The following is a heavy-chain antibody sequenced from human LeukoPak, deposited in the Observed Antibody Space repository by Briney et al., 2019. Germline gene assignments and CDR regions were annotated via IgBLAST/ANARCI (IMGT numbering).Heavy chain of an antibody. CDR1: GGSISSYY. J-gene: IGHJ5*02. V-gene: IGHV4-59*01. Sequence: PSETLSLTCAVYGGSISSYYWSWIRQPPGKGLEWIGYIYYSGSTNYNPSLKSRVTISVDTSKNQFSLKLSSVTAADTAVYYCAKSQAATYYDILTGSVWFDPWGQGTLVTVSS. CDR3: AKSQAATYYDILTGSVWFDP. D-gene: IGHD3-9*01. CDR2: IYYSGST.